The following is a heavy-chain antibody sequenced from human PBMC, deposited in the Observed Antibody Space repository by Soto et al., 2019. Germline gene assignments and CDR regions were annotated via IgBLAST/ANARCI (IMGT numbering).Heavy chain of an antibody. CDR1: GYSFTSYW. D-gene: IGHD3-22*01. CDR2: IYPCVSDT. V-gene: IGHV5-51*01. CDR3: ATRYYDSIGYYLDAFDI. Sequence: PGVSLKISCKGSGYSFTSYWIGWVRQMPGKTMEWMWIIYPCVSDTRYSPSFQGLVTISADKSISTAYLQWSSLKASDTAMYYCATRYYDSIGYYLDAFDIWGQGTMVTVSS. J-gene: IGHJ3*02.